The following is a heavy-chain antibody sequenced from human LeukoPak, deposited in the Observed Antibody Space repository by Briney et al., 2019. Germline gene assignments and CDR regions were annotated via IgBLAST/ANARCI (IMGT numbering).Heavy chain of an antibody. V-gene: IGHV4-30-2*01. D-gene: IGHD2-2*01. Sequence: PSQTLSLTCAVSGGSISSGGYSWSWIRQPPGKGLEWIGYIYHSGSTYYNPSLKSRVTISVDRSKNQFSLELSSVTAADTAVYYCATRARCSSTSCYADRYYYYGMDVWGQGTTVTVSS. CDR2: IYHSGST. J-gene: IGHJ6*02. CDR1: GGSISSGGYS. CDR3: ATRARCSSTSCYADRYYYYGMDV.